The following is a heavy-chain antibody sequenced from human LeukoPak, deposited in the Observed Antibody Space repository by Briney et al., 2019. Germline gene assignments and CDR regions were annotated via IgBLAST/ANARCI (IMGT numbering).Heavy chain of an antibody. D-gene: IGHD2-2*03. CDR1: GFTFSTYD. CDR3: AQGGYFAFDF. Sequence: GGSLRLSCVASGFTFSTYDMQWVHQAPGKGLEWVSGINRSGRTYYTDSVKGRFTISRDNSKSTLYLEMNSLRAEDTAVYYCAQGGYFAFDFWGQGTMVTVSS. V-gene: IGHV3-23*01. CDR2: INRSGRT. J-gene: IGHJ3*01.